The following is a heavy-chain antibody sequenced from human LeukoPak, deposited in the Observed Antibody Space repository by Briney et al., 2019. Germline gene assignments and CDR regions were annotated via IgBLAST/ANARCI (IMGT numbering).Heavy chain of an antibody. Sequence: QPGGSLRLSCAASGFTFSSYAMHWVRQAPGKGLEWVAVISYDGSNKYYADSVKGRFTISRDNSKNTLYLQMNSLRAEDTAVYYCARVKDRYDSSGQIDYWGQGTLVTVSS. CDR3: ARVKDRYDSSGQIDY. CDR1: GFTFSSYA. D-gene: IGHD3-22*01. J-gene: IGHJ4*02. V-gene: IGHV3-30*04. CDR2: ISYDGSNK.